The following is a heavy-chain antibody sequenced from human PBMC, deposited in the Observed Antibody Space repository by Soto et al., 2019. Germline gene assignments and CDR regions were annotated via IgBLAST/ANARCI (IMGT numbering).Heavy chain of an antibody. CDR1: GGSFSGYY. V-gene: IGHV4-34*01. D-gene: IGHD2-2*01. J-gene: IGHJ6*03. Sequence: PSETLSLTCAVYGGSFSGYYWSWIRQPPGKGLEWIGEINHSGSTNYNPSLKSRVTISVDTSKNQFSLKLSSVTAADTAVYYCARVVVVVPAATQLYYYYYYMDVWGKGTTVT. CDR2: INHSGST. CDR3: ARVVVVVPAATQLYYYYYYMDV.